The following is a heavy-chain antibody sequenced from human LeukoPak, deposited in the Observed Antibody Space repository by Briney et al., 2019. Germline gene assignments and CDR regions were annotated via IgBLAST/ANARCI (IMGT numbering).Heavy chain of an antibody. CDR2: SKSKIDGGTT. CDR1: EFTFSSYN. CDR3: TTVYSNPYSSAWLEDYFDY. J-gene: IGHJ4*02. D-gene: IGHD6-19*01. V-gene: IGHV3-15*07. Sequence: GGSLRLSYAASEFTFSSYNMNWVRQAPGKGLEWVGRSKSKIDGGTTDYAAPVKGRFTISRDDSKNRLYLQMNSLKSEDTAVYFCTTVYSNPYSSAWLEDYFDYWGQGTLVTVSS.